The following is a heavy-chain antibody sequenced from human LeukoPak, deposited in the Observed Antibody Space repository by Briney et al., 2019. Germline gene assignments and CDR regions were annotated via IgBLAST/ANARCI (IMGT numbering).Heavy chain of an antibody. J-gene: IGHJ5*02. V-gene: IGHV1-2*02. Sequence: ASVKVSCKASGYTFTGYYVHWVRQAPGQGLEWMGWINPNSGGTNYAQKFQGRVTMTRDTSISTAYMELSRLRSDDTAVYYCARGPLYCSGGSCTDWFDPWGQGTLVTVSS. CDR3: ARGPLYCSGGSCTDWFDP. D-gene: IGHD2-15*01. CDR2: INPNSGGT. CDR1: GYTFTGYY.